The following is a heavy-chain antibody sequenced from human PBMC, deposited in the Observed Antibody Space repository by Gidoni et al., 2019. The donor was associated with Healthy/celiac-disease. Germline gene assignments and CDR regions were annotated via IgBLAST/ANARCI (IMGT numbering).Heavy chain of an antibody. CDR3: ARTTYYDILTGKSGDAFDI. Sequence: HVTLRASGPALVKLTQTLTLTCTFSGFSLSTSGLCVSWIRQPLGKALEWLALIDWDDDKYYSTSLKTRLTISKDTSKNQVVLTMTNMDPVDTATYYCARTTYYDILTGKSGDAFDIWGQGTMVTVSS. D-gene: IGHD3-9*01. J-gene: IGHJ3*02. CDR1: GFSLSTSGLC. CDR2: IDWDDDK. V-gene: IGHV2-70*01.